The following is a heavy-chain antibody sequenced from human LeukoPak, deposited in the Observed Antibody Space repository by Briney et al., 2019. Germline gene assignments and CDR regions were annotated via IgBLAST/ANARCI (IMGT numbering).Heavy chain of an antibody. CDR2: IYTSRST. V-gene: IGHV4-4*07. J-gene: IGHJ4*02. D-gene: IGHD6-13*01. CDR1: DGSIGSYY. CDR3: AKRGIAAAGDFDY. Sequence: SETLSLTCTVSDGSIGSYYWSWIRQPAGKGLEWIGRIYTSRSTNYNPSLKSRVTMSVDTSKNQFSLKLSSVTAADTAVYYCAKRGIAAAGDFDYWGQGTLVTVSS.